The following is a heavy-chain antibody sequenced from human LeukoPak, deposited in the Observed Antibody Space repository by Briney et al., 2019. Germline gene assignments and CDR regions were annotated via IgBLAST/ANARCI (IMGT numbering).Heavy chain of an antibody. J-gene: IGHJ4*02. CDR1: GYTFTSYD. V-gene: IGHV1-8*01. CDR3: ARRGFGELLRFVDY. CDR2: MNPNSGNT. D-gene: IGHD3-10*01. Sequence: ASVKVSCKASGYTFTSYDINWVRQATGQGLEWMGWMNPNSGNTGYAQKFQGRVTMTMNTSISTAYMELSSLRSDDTAVYYCARRGFGELLRFVDYWGQGTLVTVSS.